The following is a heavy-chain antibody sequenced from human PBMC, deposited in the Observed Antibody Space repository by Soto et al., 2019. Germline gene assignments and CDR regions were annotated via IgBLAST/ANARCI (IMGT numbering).Heavy chain of an antibody. V-gene: IGHV3-73*01. CDR3: SRQASDFWSGKPQYYMDV. J-gene: IGHJ6*03. CDR2: IRSKANNYAT. D-gene: IGHD3-3*01. CDR1: GFTFSGCA. Sequence: EVQLVESGGGLVQPGGSLKLCCAASGFTFSGCAMHWVRQASGKGLEWVGRIRSKANNYATAYGASVKGRFTISRDDSKNTAYLQMNSLKTEDTAVYYCSRQASDFWSGKPQYYMDVWGKGTTVTVSS.